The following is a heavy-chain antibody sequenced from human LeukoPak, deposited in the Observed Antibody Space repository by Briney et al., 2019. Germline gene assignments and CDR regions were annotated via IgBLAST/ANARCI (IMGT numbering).Heavy chain of an antibody. V-gene: IGHV4-61*02. CDR2: IYTSGST. CDR3: ARDTVGATTTDY. Sequence: SETLSLTCTVSGGSISSGSYYWSWIRQPAGKGLEWIGRIYTSGSTNYNPSLKSRVTISVDTSKNQFSLKLSSVTAADTAVYYCARDTVGATTTDYWGQGTLVTVSS. J-gene: IGHJ4*02. D-gene: IGHD1-26*01. CDR1: GGSISSGSYY.